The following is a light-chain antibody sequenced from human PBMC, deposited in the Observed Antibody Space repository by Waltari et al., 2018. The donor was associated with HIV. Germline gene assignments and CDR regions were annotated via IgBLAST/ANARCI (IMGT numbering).Light chain of an antibody. CDR3: TSHTLTRVLV. Sequence: QSALTQPASMSGSPGQSITISCTGSSLDIGLYDFVSWYKHLPNTAPQLLIYGVYRPPPGLTSRVSASNSGDVASLTISGLQAEDEADYYCTSHTLTRVLVFGGGTRLTVL. J-gene: IGLJ3*02. V-gene: IGLV2-14*01. CDR2: GVY. CDR1: SLDIGLYDF.